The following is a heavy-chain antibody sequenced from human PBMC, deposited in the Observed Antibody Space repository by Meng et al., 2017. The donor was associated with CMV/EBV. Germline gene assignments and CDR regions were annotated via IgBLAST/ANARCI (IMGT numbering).Heavy chain of an antibody. CDR2: IYYTGRT. J-gene: IGHJ4*03. CDR1: GDSISSGNCY. V-gene: IGHV4-30-4*02. Sequence: SDPLSLTCTVSGDSISSGNCYWSWTRQPPGKGLEWIGYIYYTGRTYYNPSLQSRVTISTDTSKIHFSLRLSSVTAADTAVYYCARALSCDSTNCFRYLDCWGQGTLVTVSS. D-gene: IGHD2-2*01. CDR3: ARALSCDSTNCFRYLDC.